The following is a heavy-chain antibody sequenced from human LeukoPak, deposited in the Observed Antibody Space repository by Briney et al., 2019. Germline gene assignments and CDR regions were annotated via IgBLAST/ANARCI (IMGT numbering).Heavy chain of an antibody. Sequence: TGGSLRLSCAASGFPFSSSAMSWVRQTPANGLEWVSSITGDGVTTYYADSVKGRFTISRDNSKNVLFLQMNSLGAEDSASYFCAKERRRVDTSMIRSYYFDYRGQGTPVTVSS. V-gene: IGHV3-23*01. CDR1: GFPFSSSA. D-gene: IGHD3-16*01. J-gene: IGHJ4*02. CDR3: AKERRRVDTSMIRSYYFDY. CDR2: ITGDGVTT.